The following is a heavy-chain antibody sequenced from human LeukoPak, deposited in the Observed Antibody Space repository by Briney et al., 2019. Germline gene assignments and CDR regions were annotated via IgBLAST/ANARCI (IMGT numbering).Heavy chain of an antibody. J-gene: IGHJ4*02. CDR2: ISSSSIYT. V-gene: IGHV3-11*06. Sequence: GGSLRLSCAASGFTFSDYHISWIRQAPGKGLEWVSSISSSSIYTNYADSVKGRFTISRDNAKNSLFLQINNLRAEDTAVYYCARRYCSAGICYSGFDYWGQGTLVTVSS. CDR3: ARRYCSAGICYSGFDY. CDR1: GFTFSDYH. D-gene: IGHD2-15*01.